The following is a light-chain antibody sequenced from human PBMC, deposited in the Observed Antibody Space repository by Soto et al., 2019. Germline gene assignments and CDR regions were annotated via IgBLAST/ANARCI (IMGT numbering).Light chain of an antibody. CDR2: EVT. Sequence: QSALTQPASVSGSPGQSITIPCTGTSSDVGSYNLVSWYQQHPGKAPKLIIYEVTKRPSGVSERFSGSKSGNTASLTISCLRAEDEGDYYCCSSAGFCPVMFGGGTKLTVL. V-gene: IGLV2-23*02. CDR1: SSDVGSYNL. CDR3: CSSAGFCPVM. J-gene: IGLJ3*02.